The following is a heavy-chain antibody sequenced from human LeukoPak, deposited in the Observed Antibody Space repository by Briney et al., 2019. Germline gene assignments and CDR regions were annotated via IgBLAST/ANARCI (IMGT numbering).Heavy chain of an antibody. CDR1: GFTFSGYA. D-gene: IGHD5-18*01. V-gene: IGHV3-30-3*01. CDR3: ARDSSIQSLDP. CDR2: ISYDGSNE. Sequence: PGRSLRLSYAASGFTFSGYAMHWVRQAPGKGLEWVAVISYDGSNEYYADSVKGRFTISRDNAKNSLYLQMNSLKTEDTAVYYCARDSSIQSLDPWGQGTLVTVSS. J-gene: IGHJ5*02.